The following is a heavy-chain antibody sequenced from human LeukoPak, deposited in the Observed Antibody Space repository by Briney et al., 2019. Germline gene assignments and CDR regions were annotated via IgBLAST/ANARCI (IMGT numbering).Heavy chain of an antibody. CDR1: GYTFTNYY. J-gene: IGHJ4*02. D-gene: IGHD6-19*01. CDR3: ARDPFSSGWYGLDY. V-gene: IGHV1-46*01. Sequence: ASVKVSCTASGYTFTNYYIHWVRQAPGQGLEWMGIINPSGGSTSYAQRFQGRLIMTRDTSTSTVYMELSSLRSEDTAVYYCARDPFSSGWYGLDYWGQGTLVTVSS. CDR2: INPSGGST.